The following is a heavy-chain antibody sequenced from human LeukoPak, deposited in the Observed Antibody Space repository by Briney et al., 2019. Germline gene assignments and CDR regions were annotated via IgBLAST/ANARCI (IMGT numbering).Heavy chain of an antibody. Sequence: PSETLSLTCTVSGGSISPYYWSWIRQPPGKGLEWIGYIYYSGSTNYSPSLNSRVTISVDTSKNQFSLKLSSMTAADTAVYYCARHGGGGESYPRVFDYWGRGNLVTVSS. CDR2: IYYSGST. CDR1: GGSISPYY. J-gene: IGHJ4*02. V-gene: IGHV4-59*08. CDR3: ARHGGGGESYPRVFDY. D-gene: IGHD1-26*01.